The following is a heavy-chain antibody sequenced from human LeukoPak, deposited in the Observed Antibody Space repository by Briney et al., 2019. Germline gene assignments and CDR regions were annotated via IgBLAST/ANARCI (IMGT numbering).Heavy chain of an antibody. J-gene: IGHJ4*02. V-gene: IGHV1-18*01. CDR1: GYTFSSYD. CDR2: MNPSSGNT. Sequence: ASVKVSCKASGYTFSSYDINWVRQAAGQGLEWMGWMNPSSGNTNYAQKFQGRVTMTTDTSTSTVFMELRSLRSDDTAVYYCAREKSQIAVAGTAVFDYWGQGTLVTVSS. CDR3: AREKSQIAVAGTAVFDY. D-gene: IGHD6-19*01.